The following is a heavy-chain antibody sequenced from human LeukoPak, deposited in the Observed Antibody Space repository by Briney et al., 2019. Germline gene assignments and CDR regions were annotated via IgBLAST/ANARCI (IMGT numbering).Heavy chain of an antibody. Sequence: SETLSLTCTVSGVSISSSYYYWGWIRQPPGKGLEWIGSIYYSGAPYYNPSLKSRVTISVDTSNNQFSLKLSSVTAADTAVYYCARPLITVVRGVDAQKYSYYGMDVWGQGTTVTVSS. CDR1: GVSISSSYYY. D-gene: IGHD3-10*01. CDR2: IYYSGAP. J-gene: IGHJ6*02. V-gene: IGHV4-39*07. CDR3: ARPLITVVRGVDAQKYSYYGMDV.